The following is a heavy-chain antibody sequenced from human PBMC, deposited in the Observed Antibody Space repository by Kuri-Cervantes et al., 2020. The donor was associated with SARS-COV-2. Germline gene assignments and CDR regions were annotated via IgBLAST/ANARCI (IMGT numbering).Heavy chain of an antibody. CDR3: ARSWGRSSSWYDAFDI. CDR2: IRSKANSYAT. Sequence: GGSLRLSCAASGFTFSGSAMHWVRQASGKGLEWVGRIRSKANSYATAYAASVKGRFTISRDDSKNTAYLQMNSLKTEDTAVYYCARSWGRSSSWYDAFDIWGQGTMVTVSS. V-gene: IGHV3-73*01. D-gene: IGHD6-13*01. CDR1: GFTFSGSA. J-gene: IGHJ3*02.